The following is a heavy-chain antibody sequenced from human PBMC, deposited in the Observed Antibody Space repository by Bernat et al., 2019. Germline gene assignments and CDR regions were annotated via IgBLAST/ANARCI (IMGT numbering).Heavy chain of an antibody. Sequence: QVQLVESGGGVVLPGRSLTLSCATSGFTFSNYGIHWVCQAPGKGMEWVAFTSYDGNYKYYADAVKGRITISRETSNNTVILQMNSLRGEDTAVYFCARDRTVGATAQDFWGQGTLVTSSS. CDR3: ARDRTVGATAQDF. J-gene: IGHJ4*02. V-gene: IGHV3-30*03. D-gene: IGHD1-26*01. CDR1: GFTFSNYG. CDR2: TSYDGNYK.